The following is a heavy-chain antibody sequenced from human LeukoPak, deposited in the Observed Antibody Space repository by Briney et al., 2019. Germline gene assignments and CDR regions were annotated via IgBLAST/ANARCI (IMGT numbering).Heavy chain of an antibody. CDR2: ISDSGGST. D-gene: IGHD3-10*01. J-gene: IGHJ4*02. Sequence: GESLRLSCAASGFTFSSYAMSWVRQAPGKGLEWVSAISDSGGSTYYADSVKGRFTISRDNSKNTLYLQMNSLRAEDTAVYYCAKDQQPLVRGVILPDYWGQGTLVTVSS. CDR3: AKDQQPLVRGVILPDY. CDR1: GFTFSSYA. V-gene: IGHV3-23*01.